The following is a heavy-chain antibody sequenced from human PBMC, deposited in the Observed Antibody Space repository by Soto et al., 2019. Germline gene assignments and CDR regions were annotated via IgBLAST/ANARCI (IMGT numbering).Heavy chain of an antibody. CDR1: GFTFSSYA. V-gene: IGHV3-23*01. CDR2: ISGSGGST. Sequence: GGSLRLSCAASGFTFSSYAMSWVRQAPGKGLEWVSAISGSGGSTYYADSVKGRFTISRDNSKNTLYLQMNSLRAEDTAVYYCAKDLAVAAPREYYYYYMDVWGKGTTVTVSS. D-gene: IGHD2-15*01. J-gene: IGHJ6*03. CDR3: AKDLAVAAPREYYYYYMDV.